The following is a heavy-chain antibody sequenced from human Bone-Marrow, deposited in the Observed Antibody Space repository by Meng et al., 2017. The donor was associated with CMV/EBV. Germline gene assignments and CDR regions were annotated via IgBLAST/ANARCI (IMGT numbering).Heavy chain of an antibody. D-gene: IGHD6-13*01. CDR1: GGSFSGYY. V-gene: IGHV4-34*01. CDR2: INHSGST. CDR3: ARGRDSSSWYRYYFDY. Sequence: YGGSFSGYYWSWIRQPPRRGLEWIREINHSGSTNYSPSLKSRVTISVDTSKNQFSLKLSSVTAADTAVYYCARGRDSSSWYRYYFDYWGQGTLVTVSS. J-gene: IGHJ4*02.